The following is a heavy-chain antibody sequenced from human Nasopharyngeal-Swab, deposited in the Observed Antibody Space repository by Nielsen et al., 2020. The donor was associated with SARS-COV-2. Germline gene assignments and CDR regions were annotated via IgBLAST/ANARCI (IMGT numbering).Heavy chain of an antibody. CDR1: GGSISSGGYS. V-gene: IGHV4-30-2*03. CDR2: IYYRGST. CDR3: AKSRIDMIVVALFDY. Sequence: SETLSLTCAVSGGSISSGGYSWSWIRQPPGKGLQWLGIIYYRGSTYYNPALKSRVTISVDTSKNQFFLKLNSVTAADTAVYYCAKSRIDMIVVALFDYWGQGTLVTVSS. D-gene: IGHD3-22*01. J-gene: IGHJ4*02.